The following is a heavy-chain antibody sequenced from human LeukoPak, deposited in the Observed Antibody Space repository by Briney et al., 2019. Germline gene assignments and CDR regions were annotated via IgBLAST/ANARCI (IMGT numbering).Heavy chain of an antibody. Sequence: PSQTLSLTCTVSVASISSGSYFWSWVRLPAGKALEWLGRFHTSGGTNYNPSLESRVTKSVDTSKNQFSLKLTSVTAADTAVYYCASTVFGVPYNWFDSWGQGTLVTVSS. CDR3: ASTVFGVPYNWFDS. CDR1: VASISSGSYF. CDR2: FHTSGGT. V-gene: IGHV4-61*02. D-gene: IGHD3-3*01. J-gene: IGHJ5*01.